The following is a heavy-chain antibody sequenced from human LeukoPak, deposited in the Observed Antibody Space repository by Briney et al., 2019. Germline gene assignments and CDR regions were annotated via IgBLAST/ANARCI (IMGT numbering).Heavy chain of an antibody. CDR1: GFTFSSYA. Sequence: GGSLRLSCAASGFTFSSYAMSWVRQAPGKGLEWVSDISGSGGSTYYADSVKGRFTISRDNSKNTLYLQMNSLRAEDTAVYYCAKDRIAVAGDYWYFDLWGRGTLVTVSS. CDR2: ISGSGGST. J-gene: IGHJ2*01. CDR3: AKDRIAVAGDYWYFDL. V-gene: IGHV3-23*01. D-gene: IGHD6-19*01.